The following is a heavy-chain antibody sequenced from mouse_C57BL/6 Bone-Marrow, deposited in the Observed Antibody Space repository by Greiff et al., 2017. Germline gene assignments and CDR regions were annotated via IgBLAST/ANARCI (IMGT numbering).Heavy chain of an antibody. J-gene: IGHJ1*03. V-gene: IGHV1-63*01. Sequence: VQLVESGAELVRPGTSVKMSCKASGYTFTNYWIGWAKQRPGHGLEWIGDIYPGGGYTNYNEKFKGKATLTADKSSSTAYMQFSSLTSEDSAIYYCARYYGHWYFDVWGTGTTVTVSS. CDR3: ARYYGHWYFDV. CDR2: IYPGGGYT. D-gene: IGHD1-2*01. CDR1: GYTFTNYW.